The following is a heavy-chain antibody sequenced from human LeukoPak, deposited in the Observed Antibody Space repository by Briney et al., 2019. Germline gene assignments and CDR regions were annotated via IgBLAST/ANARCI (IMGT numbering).Heavy chain of an antibody. CDR2: INHSGGT. V-gene: IGHV4-34*01. CDR3: ARGGGNLLPYFDPKYYYYMDV. D-gene: IGHD3-9*01. Sequence: SETLSLTCAVYGHSFSDYYWSWIRLHPRKGMEWLGEINHSGGTNYNPSLKSRVTVSVDTSKNQFSLKLSSVTAADTAVYYCARGGGNLLPYFDPKYYYYMDVWGKGTTVTVSS. J-gene: IGHJ6*03. CDR1: GHSFSDYY.